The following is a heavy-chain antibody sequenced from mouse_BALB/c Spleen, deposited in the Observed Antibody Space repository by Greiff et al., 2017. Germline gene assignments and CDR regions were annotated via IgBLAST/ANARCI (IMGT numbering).Heavy chain of an antibody. CDR3: ARIDRYAYAMDY. D-gene: IGHD2-14*01. CDR1: GFTFSSYY. V-gene: IGHV5-6-2*01. CDR2: INSNGGST. Sequence: DVMLVESGGGLVKLGGSLKLSCAASGFTFSSYYMSWVRQTPEKRLELVAAINSNGGSTYYPDTVKGRFTISRDNAKNTLYLQMSSLKSEDTALYYCARIDRYAYAMDYWGQGTSVTVSS. J-gene: IGHJ4*01.